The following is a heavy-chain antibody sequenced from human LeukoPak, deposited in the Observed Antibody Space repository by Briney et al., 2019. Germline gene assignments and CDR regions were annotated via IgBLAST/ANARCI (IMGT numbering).Heavy chain of an antibody. CDR1: GFTFSSYE. Sequence: QPGGSLRLSCAASGFTFSSYEMNWVRQAPGKGLEWVSYISSSGSTIYYADSVKGRFTISRDNAKNSLYLQMNSLRAEDTAVYYRARVGAAVAVDYWGQGTLVTVSS. D-gene: IGHD6-19*01. CDR2: ISSSGSTI. J-gene: IGHJ4*02. V-gene: IGHV3-48*03. CDR3: ARVGAAVAVDY.